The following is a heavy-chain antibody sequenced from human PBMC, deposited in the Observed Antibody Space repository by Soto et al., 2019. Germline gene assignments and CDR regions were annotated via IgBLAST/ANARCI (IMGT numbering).Heavy chain of an antibody. Sequence: HPGGSLRLSCAASGFTFSSYGMHWVRQAPGKGLEWVAVIWYDGSNKYYADSVKGRFTISRDNSKNTLYLQMNSLRAEDTAVYYCARSRRSPDAFDIWGQGTMVTV. CDR3: ARSRRSPDAFDI. D-gene: IGHD3-16*02. CDR1: GFTFSSYG. V-gene: IGHV3-33*01. CDR2: IWYDGSNK. J-gene: IGHJ3*02.